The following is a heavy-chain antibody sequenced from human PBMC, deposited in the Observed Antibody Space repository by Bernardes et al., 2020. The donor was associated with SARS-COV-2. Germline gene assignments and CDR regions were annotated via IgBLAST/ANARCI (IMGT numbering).Heavy chain of an antibody. V-gene: IGHV3-7*01. CDR2: IKQDGTEK. Sequence: GGSLRLSCAASGFTFSSYWMSWVRQAPGKGLEWVANIKQDGTEKYYVDSVKGRFTISRDNAKNSLYLQMNSLRAEDTAVYYCARVFSFWQLVSWGFDYWGQGTLVTVSS. CDR3: ARVFSFWQLVSWGFDY. J-gene: IGHJ4*02. D-gene: IGHD6-6*01. CDR1: GFTFSSYW.